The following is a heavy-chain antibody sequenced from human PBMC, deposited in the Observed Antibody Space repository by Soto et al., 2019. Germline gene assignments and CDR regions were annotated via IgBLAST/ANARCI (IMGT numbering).Heavy chain of an antibody. CDR3: ARGPYYDFWRGNYYYYYAMDV. CDR1: GGSFSGYY. V-gene: IGHV4-34*01. Sequence: SETLSLTCGVYGGSFSGYYWSWIRQPPGKGLEWIGEINDSGVTNYNPSLKSRITMSVDTSKNQFSLNLSYVTAADTAVYYCARGPYYDFWRGNYYYYYAMDVWGRGTTVTVSS. D-gene: IGHD3-3*01. CDR2: INDSGVT. J-gene: IGHJ6*02.